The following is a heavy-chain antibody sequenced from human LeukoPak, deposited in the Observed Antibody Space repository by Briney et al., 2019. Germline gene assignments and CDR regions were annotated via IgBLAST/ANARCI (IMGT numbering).Heavy chain of an antibody. J-gene: IGHJ6*03. CDR3: ASSRWDLPYYYYYYMDV. Sequence: ASVKVSCKASGYTFISYGISWVRQAPGQGLEWMGWISAYNGNTNYAQKLQGRVTMTTDTSTSTAYMELRSLRSDVTAVYYCASSRWDLPYYYYYYMDVWGKGTTVTISS. CDR1: GYTFISYG. CDR2: ISAYNGNT. V-gene: IGHV1-18*01. D-gene: IGHD1-26*01.